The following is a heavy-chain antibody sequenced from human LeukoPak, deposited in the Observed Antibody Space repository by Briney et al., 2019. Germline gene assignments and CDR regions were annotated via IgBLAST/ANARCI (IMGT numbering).Heavy chain of an antibody. CDR2: IYPGDSDT. CDR1: GSRFTSYW. V-gene: IGHV5-51*01. Sequence: GASLKISCKGSGSRFTSYWIGWVRQMPGKGLEWMGIIYPGDSDTRYSPSFQGQVTISADKSITTAYLQWSSLKGSDTAMYYCARPPTVTTGDYWGQGNLVPVSS. J-gene: IGHJ4*02. CDR3: ARPPTVTTGDY. D-gene: IGHD4-11*01.